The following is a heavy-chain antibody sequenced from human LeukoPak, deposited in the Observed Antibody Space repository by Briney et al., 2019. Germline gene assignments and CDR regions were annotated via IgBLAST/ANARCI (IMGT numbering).Heavy chain of an antibody. CDR1: GYTLTELS. CDR2: FDPEDGET. D-gene: IGHD3-10*01. J-gene: IGHJ4*02. Sequence: GASVKVSCKVSGYTLTELSMHWVRQAPGQGLEWMGGFDPEDGETIYAQKFQGRVTMTEDTSTDTAYMELSSLRSEDTAVYYCATDTEPYGSGSPDFDYWGQGTLVTVSS. CDR3: ATDTEPYGSGSPDFDY. V-gene: IGHV1-24*01.